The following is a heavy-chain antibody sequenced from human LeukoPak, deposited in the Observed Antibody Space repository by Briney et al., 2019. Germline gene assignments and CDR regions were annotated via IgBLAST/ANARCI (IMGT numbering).Heavy chain of an antibody. Sequence: PGGSLRLSCAASGFTFSSYGMHWVRQAPGKGLGWVAVISYDGSNKYYADSVKGRFTISRDNSKNTLYLQMNSLRAEDTAVYYCAKMGSSGWPVAWDMGLYYWGQGTLVTVSS. CDR1: GFTFSSYG. V-gene: IGHV3-30*18. D-gene: IGHD6-19*01. CDR2: ISYDGSNK. CDR3: AKMGSSGWPVAWDMGLYY. J-gene: IGHJ4*02.